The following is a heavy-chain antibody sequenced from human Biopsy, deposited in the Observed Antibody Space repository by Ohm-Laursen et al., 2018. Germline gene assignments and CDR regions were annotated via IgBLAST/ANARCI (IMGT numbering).Heavy chain of an antibody. J-gene: IGHJ4*02. CDR2: IYDRGST. CDR1: GDSISSYY. V-gene: IGHV4-59*12. CDR3: ARGQALKSFDY. Sequence: SETLSLTCTVSGDSISSYYWSWIRQPPGQGLEYIGYIYDRGSTANYNPSLKSRVTMSVDTSKNQFSLILSSMTAADTAVYYCARGQALKSFDYWGQGTLVTVSS.